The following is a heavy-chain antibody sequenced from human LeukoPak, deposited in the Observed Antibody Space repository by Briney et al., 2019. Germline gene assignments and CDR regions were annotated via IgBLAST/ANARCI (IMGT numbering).Heavy chain of an antibody. CDR3: ARGGHYGPRDY. D-gene: IGHD4-17*01. CDR1: GFTFSNYS. Sequence: GGSLRVSCAASGFTFSNYSMNWVRQAPGKGLEWVSSISSRSTYIFYADSVKGRFTISRDNARNSLYLQMNSLRAEDTAVYYCARGGHYGPRDYWGQGTLVTVSS. J-gene: IGHJ4*02. V-gene: IGHV3-21*01. CDR2: ISSRSTYI.